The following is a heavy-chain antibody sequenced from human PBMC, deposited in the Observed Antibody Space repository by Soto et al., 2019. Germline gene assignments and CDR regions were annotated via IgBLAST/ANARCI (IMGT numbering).Heavy chain of an antibody. D-gene: IGHD6-13*01. Sequence: ASVKVSCKASGYTFTSYGISWGREAPGQGLEWRGWIGAYNGNTNYAQKLQGRVTMTTVTSTSTAYMELRSLRSDDTAVYYCARDGAAAGTNAFDIWGQGTMVTVSS. V-gene: IGHV1-18*01. J-gene: IGHJ3*02. CDR1: GYTFTSYG. CDR2: IGAYNGNT. CDR3: ARDGAAAGTNAFDI.